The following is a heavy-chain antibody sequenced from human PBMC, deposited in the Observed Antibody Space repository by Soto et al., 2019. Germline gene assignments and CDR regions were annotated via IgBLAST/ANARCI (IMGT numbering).Heavy chain of an antibody. J-gene: IGHJ4*02. CDR2: IYYSGST. D-gene: IGHD6-25*01. CDR1: GGSISSGDYY. V-gene: IGHV4-30-4*01. CDR3: AREIAPPAIPAEYGFDY. Sequence: SETLSLTCTVSGGSISSGDYYWSWIRQPPGKGLEWIGYIYYSGSTYYNPSLKSRVTISVDTSKNQFSLKLSSVTAADTAVYYCAREIAPPAIPAEYGFDYWGQGTLVTVSS.